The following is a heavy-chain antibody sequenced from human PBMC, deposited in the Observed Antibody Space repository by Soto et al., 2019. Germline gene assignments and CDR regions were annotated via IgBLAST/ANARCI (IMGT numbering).Heavy chain of an antibody. J-gene: IGHJ5*02. V-gene: IGHV4-39*01. CDR1: GGSINSRRYF. CDR3: ARHYSSGSRNWFDP. D-gene: IGHD6-19*01. CDR2: IYYSGST. Sequence: XETLSLTCSVSGGSINSRRYFWGWVRQPPGKGLEWIGSIYYSGSTYYNPSLRIRVTISVDTSKNQFSLKLSSVTAADTAVFYCARHYSSGSRNWFDPWGQGTLVTVSS.